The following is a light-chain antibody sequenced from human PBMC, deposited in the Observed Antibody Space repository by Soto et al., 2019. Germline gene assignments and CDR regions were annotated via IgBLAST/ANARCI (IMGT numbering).Light chain of an antibody. J-gene: IGKJ3*01. V-gene: IGKV1-12*02. CDR1: QHISSW. Sequence: DIQMTQSPSSVSASVGDRVTFTCRASQHISSWLAWYQQKPGKAPKLLIAAASILQSGVPSRFSGSGYGTDFTLTISSLQPEDFATYFCQQANTFPFTFGPGTRLEI. CDR2: AAS. CDR3: QQANTFPFT.